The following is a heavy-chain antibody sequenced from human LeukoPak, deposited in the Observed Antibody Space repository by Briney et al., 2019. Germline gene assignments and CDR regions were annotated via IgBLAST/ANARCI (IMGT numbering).Heavy chain of an antibody. CDR2: IYTSGST. Sequence: SETLSLTCTVSGGSISSYYWSWIRQPPGKGLEWIGYIYTSGSTNYNPSLKSRVTISVDTSKNQFSLKLGSVTAADTAVYYCARHRKDIVLMVHYYYMDVWGKGTTVIVSS. CDR3: ARHRKDIVLMVHYYYMDV. V-gene: IGHV4-4*09. D-gene: IGHD2-8*01. J-gene: IGHJ6*03. CDR1: GGSISSYY.